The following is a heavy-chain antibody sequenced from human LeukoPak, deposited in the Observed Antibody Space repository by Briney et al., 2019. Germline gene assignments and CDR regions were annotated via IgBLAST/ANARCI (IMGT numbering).Heavy chain of an antibody. D-gene: IGHD3-3*01. CDR1: GFTFSDYG. Sequence: PGGSLRLSCAASGFTFSDYGMHWVRQAPGKGLEWVAFIRNDGNNKYYADSVKGRFTISRDNSKNTLYLQMNSLRGEDTAVYYCAMDLQGWDFWSGSSPGDYWGQGTLVTVSS. J-gene: IGHJ4*02. CDR3: AMDLQGWDFWSGSSPGDY. CDR2: IRNDGNNK. V-gene: IGHV3-30*02.